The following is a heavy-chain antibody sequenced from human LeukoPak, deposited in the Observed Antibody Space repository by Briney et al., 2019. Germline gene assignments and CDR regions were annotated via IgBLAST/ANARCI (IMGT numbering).Heavy chain of an antibody. J-gene: IGHJ5*02. Sequence: PGGSLRLSCAASGFTFSSYGMSWVRQAPGKGLEWVANIKQDGSEKYYVDSVKGRFTISRDNAKNSLYLQMNSLRAEDTAVYYCARGQIQLWFPWGQGTLVTVSS. CDR3: ARGQIQLWFP. V-gene: IGHV3-7*01. CDR2: IKQDGSEK. CDR1: GFTFSSYG. D-gene: IGHD5-18*01.